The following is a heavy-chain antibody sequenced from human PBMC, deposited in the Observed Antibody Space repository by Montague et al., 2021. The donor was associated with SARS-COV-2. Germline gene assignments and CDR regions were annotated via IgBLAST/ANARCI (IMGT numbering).Heavy chain of an antibody. Sequence: ETRSLTCAVHGGSFSTYSWNWIRQPPGKGLEWIGEIHHGGSTNYNPSLKSRVTISADTSKNQFSLKLTSVAAADTAVYYCARLGDGVVPSPILGVGPYYSYYYMDVWGKGTTATVSS. D-gene: IGHD3-10*01. CDR2: IHHGGST. CDR1: GGSFSTYS. CDR3: ARLGDGVVPSPILGVGPYYSYYYMDV. V-gene: IGHV4-34*01. J-gene: IGHJ6*03.